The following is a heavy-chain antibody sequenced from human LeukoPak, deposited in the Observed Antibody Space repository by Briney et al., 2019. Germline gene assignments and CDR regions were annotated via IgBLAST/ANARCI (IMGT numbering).Heavy chain of an antibody. Sequence: GGSLRLSCAASGFTFSSYAMSWVRQAPGKGLEWVSAISGSGGSTYYADSVKGRFTISRDNSKNTLYLQMNSLRAEDTAVYHCAKWKGYDSWSGFDYWGQGTLVTVSS. D-gene: IGHD3-3*01. CDR2: ISGSGGST. CDR1: GFTFSSYA. CDR3: AKWKGYDSWSGFDY. J-gene: IGHJ4*02. V-gene: IGHV3-23*01.